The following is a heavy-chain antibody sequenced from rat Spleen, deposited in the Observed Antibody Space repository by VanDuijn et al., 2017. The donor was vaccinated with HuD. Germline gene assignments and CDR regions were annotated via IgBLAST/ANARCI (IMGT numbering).Heavy chain of an antibody. J-gene: IGHJ3*01. CDR3: ASEPLNYGGPHWFAY. V-gene: IGHV5-19*01. CDR1: GFTFSYYG. CDR2: ISPDGGDT. D-gene: IGHD1-11*01. Sequence: EVQLVESGGDLVQPGRSLILSCAASGFTFSYYGINWIRQAPTKGLEWVASISPDGGDTYYRDSVKGRFTISRDNAKNTLYLQMDSRRSEDTATYYCASEPLNYGGPHWFAYWGQGTLVTVSS.